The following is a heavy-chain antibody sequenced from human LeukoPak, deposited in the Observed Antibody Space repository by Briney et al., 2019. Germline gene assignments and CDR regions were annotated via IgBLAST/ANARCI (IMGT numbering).Heavy chain of an antibody. CDR3: ACAIEEYCSGGSCYGAFDI. J-gene: IGHJ3*02. V-gene: IGHV3-9*01. D-gene: IGHD2-15*01. CDR1: GFTFDDYA. CDR2: ISWNSGSI. Sequence: PGGSLRLSCAASGFTFDDYAMHWVRQAPGKGLEWVSGISWNSGSIGYADSVKGRFTISRDNAKSSLYLQMNSLRAEDTALYYCACAIEEYCSGGSCYGAFDIWGQGTMVTVSS.